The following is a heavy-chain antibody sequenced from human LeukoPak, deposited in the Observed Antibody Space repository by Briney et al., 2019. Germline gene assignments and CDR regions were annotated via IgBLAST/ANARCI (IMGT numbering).Heavy chain of an antibody. D-gene: IGHD3-10*01. Sequence: GGSLRLSCAASGFTVSSNYMSWVRQAPGKGLEWVSVIYSGGSTYYADSVKGRFTISRDNSKNTLYLQMNSLRAEDAAVYYCALWFGELYAFDIWGQGTMVTVSS. J-gene: IGHJ3*02. V-gene: IGHV3-66*01. CDR1: GFTVSSNY. CDR3: ALWFGELYAFDI. CDR2: IYSGGST.